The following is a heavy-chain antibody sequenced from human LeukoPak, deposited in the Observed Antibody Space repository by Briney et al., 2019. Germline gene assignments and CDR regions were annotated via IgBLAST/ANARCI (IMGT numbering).Heavy chain of an antibody. CDR3: AKLAAAGFDY. CDR1: GFTFSSYG. CDR2: IRYDGSNK. Sequence: GGSLRLSCAASGFTFSSYGMHWVCQAPGKGLEWVAFIRYDGSNKYYADSVKGRFTISRDNSENTLYLQMNSLRAEDTAVYYCAKLAAAGFDYWGQGTLVTVSS. D-gene: IGHD6-13*01. V-gene: IGHV3-30*02. J-gene: IGHJ4*02.